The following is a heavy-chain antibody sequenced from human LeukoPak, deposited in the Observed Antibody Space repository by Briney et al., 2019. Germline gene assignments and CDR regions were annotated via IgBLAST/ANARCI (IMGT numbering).Heavy chain of an antibody. V-gene: IGHV4-30-4*08. CDR2: IYYSGST. J-gene: IGHJ4*02. D-gene: IGHD5-12*01. CDR3: ARDLIPRGYSGYGYFDY. Sequence: PSETLSLTCTVSGDSISYTNYYWGWIRQPPGKGLEWIGYIYYSGSTYYNPSLKSRVTISVDTSKNQFSLKLSSVTAADTAVYYCARDLIPRGYSGYGYFDYWGQGTLVTVSS. CDR1: GDSISYTNYY.